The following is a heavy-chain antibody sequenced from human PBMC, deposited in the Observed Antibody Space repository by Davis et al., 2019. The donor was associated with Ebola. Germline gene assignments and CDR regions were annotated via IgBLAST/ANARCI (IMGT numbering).Heavy chain of an antibody. Sequence: GESLKISCAASGFTFSDYYMSRVRQAPGKGLEWVSYISSSSSYTKYADSVKGRFTISRDNAKNSLYLQMNSLRAEDTAVYYCARVLRFLEWGFDYWGQGTLVTVSS. CDR3: ARVLRFLEWGFDY. J-gene: IGHJ4*02. CDR1: GFTFSDYY. V-gene: IGHV3-11*06. D-gene: IGHD3-3*01. CDR2: ISSSSSYT.